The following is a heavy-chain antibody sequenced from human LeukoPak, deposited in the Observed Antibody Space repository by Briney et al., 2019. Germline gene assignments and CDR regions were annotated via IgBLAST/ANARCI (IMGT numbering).Heavy chain of an antibody. CDR1: GFTLSSNY. D-gene: IGHD1-1*01. CDR3: ARDWNHMCFDY. J-gene: IGHJ4*02. Sequence: GGSLRLSCAASGFTLSSNYMSWVRQAPGQGLEWVSVIYSGGSTYYTDSVRGRFTISRDNSKNTPYLQMNSLRAEDTAVYYCARDWNHMCFDYWGEGTLVTVSS. V-gene: IGHV3-53*01. CDR2: IYSGGST.